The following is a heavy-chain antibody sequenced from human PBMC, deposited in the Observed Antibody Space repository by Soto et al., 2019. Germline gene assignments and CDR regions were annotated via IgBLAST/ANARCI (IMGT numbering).Heavy chain of an antibody. CDR3: ARDPPWIQLWSDAFDI. V-gene: IGHV3-21*01. Sequence: GSLRLSCAASGFTFSSYSMNWVRQAPGKGLEWVSSISSSSSYIYYADSVKGRFTISRDNAKNSLYLQMNSLRAEDTAVYYCARDPPWIQLWSDAFDIWGQGTMVTVSS. D-gene: IGHD5-18*01. CDR1: GFTFSSYS. CDR2: ISSSSSYI. J-gene: IGHJ3*02.